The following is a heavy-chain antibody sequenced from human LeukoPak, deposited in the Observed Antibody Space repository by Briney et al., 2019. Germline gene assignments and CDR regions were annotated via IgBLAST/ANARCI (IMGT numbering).Heavy chain of an antibody. V-gene: IGHV4-4*07. J-gene: IGHJ4*02. CDR1: GGSISSYY. Sequence: SETLSLTCTVSGGSISSYYWSWIRQPAGKGLEWIGRIYTSGSTNDNPSLKSRVTISVDTSKNQFSLKLSSVTAADTAVYYCARDRDYYDSSGNFDYWGQGTLVTVSS. CDR2: IYTSGST. CDR3: ARDRDYYDSSGNFDY. D-gene: IGHD3-22*01.